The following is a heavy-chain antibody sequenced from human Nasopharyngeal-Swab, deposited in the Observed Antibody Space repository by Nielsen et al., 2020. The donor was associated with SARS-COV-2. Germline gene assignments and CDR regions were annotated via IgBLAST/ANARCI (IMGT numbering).Heavy chain of an antibody. CDR1: GGSISSSSYY. CDR3: ARGPDIGGYSSSWYGRRYYYYGMDV. Sequence: SETLSLTCTVSGGSISSSSYYWGWIRQPPGKGLEWIGSINYSGSTYYNPSLKSRVTISVDTSKNQFALKLSSVTAADTAVYYCARGPDIGGYSSSWYGRRYYYYGMDVWGQGTTVTVSS. V-gene: IGHV4-39*01. D-gene: IGHD6-13*01. J-gene: IGHJ6*02. CDR2: INYSGST.